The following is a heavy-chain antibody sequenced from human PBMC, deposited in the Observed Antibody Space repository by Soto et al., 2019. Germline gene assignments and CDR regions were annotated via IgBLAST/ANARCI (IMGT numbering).Heavy chain of an antibody. D-gene: IGHD5-12*01. V-gene: IGHV3-21*01. J-gene: IGHJ4*02. CDR2: ITHRGTYV. CDR1: GFTFSEYS. Sequence: DVQLVESGGGLVRPGGSLRLSCTASGFTFSEYSMSWVRQAPGKGLEWVSSITHRGTYVYYADSVKGRFSISRDSASNSLFLQMTSLRAEDTAVYHCARARGNVWYSDYWGQGTLVTVSS. CDR3: ARARGNVWYSDY.